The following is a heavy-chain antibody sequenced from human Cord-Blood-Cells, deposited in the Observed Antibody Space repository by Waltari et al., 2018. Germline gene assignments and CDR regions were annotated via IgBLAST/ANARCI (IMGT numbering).Heavy chain of an antibody. D-gene: IGHD1-7*01. CDR2: IRSKAYGGTT. CDR3: TREAARLTGTTDY. Sequence: EVQLVESGGGLVQPGRSLRLSCTASGFTFGDYAMSWVRQAPGKGLEWVGLIRSKAYGGTTGYAAAVKGRFTISRDDSKSIAYLRMNSRKTEDTAVYYCTREAARLTGTTDYWGQGTLVTVSS. V-gene: IGHV3-49*04. J-gene: IGHJ4*02. CDR1: GFTFGDYA.